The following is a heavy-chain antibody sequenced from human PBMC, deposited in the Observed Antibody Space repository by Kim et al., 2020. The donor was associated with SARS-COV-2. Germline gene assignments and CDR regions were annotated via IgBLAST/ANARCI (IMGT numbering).Heavy chain of an antibody. CDR1: GYTFTSYA. Sequence: ASVKVSCKASGYTFTSYAMNWVRQAPGQGLEWMGWINTNTGNPTYAQGFTGRFVFSLDTPVSPAYLQISSLKAEDTAVYYCAREGSSPYSYWYFDLWGRGTLVTVSS. CDR3: AREGSSPYSYWYFDL. CDR2: INTNTGNP. J-gene: IGHJ2*01. D-gene: IGHD6-6*01. V-gene: IGHV7-4-1*02.